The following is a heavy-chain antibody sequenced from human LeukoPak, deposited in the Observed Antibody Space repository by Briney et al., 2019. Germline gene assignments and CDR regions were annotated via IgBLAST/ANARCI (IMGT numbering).Heavy chain of an antibody. V-gene: IGHV3-23*01. CDR3: AKKGGQLYSDTPDAVDM. CDR1: GFTFSSFA. J-gene: IGHJ3*02. Sequence: GGSLRLACAASGFTFSSFAMSWVRQAPGKGLEWVSTFSGSGGSTYYADSVKGRFSISRDNSKNTLYLEMNSLRAEDTAVYLCAKKGGQLYSDTPDAVDMWGQGTMVTVSS. D-gene: IGHD3-9*01. CDR2: FSGSGGST.